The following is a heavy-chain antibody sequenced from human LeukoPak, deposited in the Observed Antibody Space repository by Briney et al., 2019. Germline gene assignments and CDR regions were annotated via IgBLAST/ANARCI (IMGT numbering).Heavy chain of an antibody. D-gene: IGHD4-23*01. CDR3: ARRVLGAVGYFDY. J-gene: IGHJ4*02. Sequence: GGSLRLSCAASGFIFTTYAMGWVRQLPGKGLEWVSSVSSSGSDTYYTSSVKGRFTISRDNSKNALYLQVNSLRVEDTAVYYCARRVLGAVGYFDYWGQGALVTVSP. CDR2: VSSSGSDT. V-gene: IGHV3-23*05. CDR1: GFIFTTYA.